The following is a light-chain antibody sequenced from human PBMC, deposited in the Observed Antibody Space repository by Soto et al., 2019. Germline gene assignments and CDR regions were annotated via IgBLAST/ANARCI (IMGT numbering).Light chain of an antibody. J-gene: IGKJ1*01. Sequence: EIVLTQSPGTLSLSPWERGTLSCRASQNLGTLYLAWFQQKSGQAPRLLIYSASRRATGIPDRFTGSGSGTDFTLTINRVEPEDFAVYYCQQYGSSMWTFGQGTKVDIK. V-gene: IGKV3-20*01. CDR2: SAS. CDR3: QQYGSSMWT. CDR1: QNLGTLY.